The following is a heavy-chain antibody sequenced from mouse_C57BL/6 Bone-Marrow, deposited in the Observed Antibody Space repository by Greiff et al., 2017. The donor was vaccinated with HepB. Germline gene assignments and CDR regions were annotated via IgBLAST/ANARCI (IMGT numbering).Heavy chain of an antibody. CDR2: ISSGSSTI. V-gene: IGHV5-17*01. CDR3: ARGNYGSSPFAY. D-gene: IGHD1-1*01. CDR1: GFTFSDYG. Sequence: EVKLEESGGGLVKPGGSLKLSCAASGFTFSDYGMHWVRQAPEKGLEWVAYISSGSSTIYYADTVKGRFTISRDNAKNTLFLQMTSLRSEDTAMYYCARGNYGSSPFAYWGQGTLVTVSA. J-gene: IGHJ3*01.